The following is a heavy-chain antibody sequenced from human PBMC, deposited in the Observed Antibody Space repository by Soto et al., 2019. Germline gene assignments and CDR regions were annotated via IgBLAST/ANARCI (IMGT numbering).Heavy chain of an antibody. D-gene: IGHD3-22*01. V-gene: IGHV3-9*01. CDR2: INWNSGIT. J-gene: IGHJ5*02. CDR1: GFTFEDHA. Sequence: EVQLVESGGGLVQPGRSLRLSCAAIGFTFEDHAMHWIRQVPGKGLEWVAGINWNSGITVYADSVKGRFTISRDNANNSLHLEMNSLKSEDTALYYCAKGRGALTVVSNWFDPWGQGTLVTVSS. CDR3: AKGRGALTVVSNWFDP.